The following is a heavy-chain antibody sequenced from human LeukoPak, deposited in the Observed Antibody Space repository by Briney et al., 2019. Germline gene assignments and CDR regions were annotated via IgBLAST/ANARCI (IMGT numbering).Heavy chain of an antibody. CDR1: GSAFSRTW. V-gene: IGHV3-74*01. Sequence: GGSLRLSCAASGSAFSRTWIHWVRQAPGKGLVWVSHIDNDAGTTTYADSARGRFTISRDNAKNTVSLQMNSLRAEDTAVYYCASDGAYALAVWGQGTTVTVSS. CDR2: IDNDAGTT. J-gene: IGHJ6*02. D-gene: IGHD1-26*01. CDR3: ASDGAYALAV.